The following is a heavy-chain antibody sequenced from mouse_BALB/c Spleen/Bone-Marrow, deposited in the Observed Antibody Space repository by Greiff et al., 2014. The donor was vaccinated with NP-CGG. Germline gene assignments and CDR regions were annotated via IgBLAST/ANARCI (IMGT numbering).Heavy chain of an antibody. Sequence: QVQLKQSGAELARPGASVKLSCKASGYTFTTYWMQWVKQRPGQGREWIGAIYPGDGDTRYTQKFKGKATLTADKSSSTAYMQLSSLASEDSAVYYCARYYRYDGGYAMAYWGQGTSVTVSS. V-gene: IGHV1-87*01. D-gene: IGHD2-14*01. CDR3: ARYYRYDGGYAMAY. CDR1: GYTFTTYW. J-gene: IGHJ4*01. CDR2: IYPGDGDT.